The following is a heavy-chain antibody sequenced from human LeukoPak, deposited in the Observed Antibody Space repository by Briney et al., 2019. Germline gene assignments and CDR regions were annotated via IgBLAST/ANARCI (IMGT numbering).Heavy chain of an antibody. CDR3: ARRLQYSWFDT. CDR2: IFYSGRT. Sequence: SETLSLTCIVSGGSITSSSYYWGWIRQPPGKGLEWIGSIFYSGRTYYNPSLKSRVTISVDTSKNQFSLKLSSVTAADTALYYCARRLQYSWFDTWGQGTLVTVSS. CDR1: GGSITSSSYY. J-gene: IGHJ5*02. V-gene: IGHV4-39*01. D-gene: IGHD4-4*01.